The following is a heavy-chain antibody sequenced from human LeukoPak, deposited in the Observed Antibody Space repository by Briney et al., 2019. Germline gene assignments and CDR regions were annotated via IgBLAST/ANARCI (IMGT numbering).Heavy chain of an antibody. Sequence: GGSLRLSCAASGFTLSSYGMSWVRRAPGKGLEWVSGISGSGGTTYYPDSVKGRFTISRDNSKNTLYLQMNSLRAEDTAVYYCAKARSGYDFDYWGQGTLVTVSS. D-gene: IGHD5-12*01. CDR2: ISGSGGTT. V-gene: IGHV3-23*01. CDR1: GFTLSSYG. CDR3: AKARSGYDFDY. J-gene: IGHJ4*02.